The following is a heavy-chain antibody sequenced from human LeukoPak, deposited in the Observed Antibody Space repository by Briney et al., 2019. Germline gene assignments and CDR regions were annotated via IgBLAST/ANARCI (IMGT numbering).Heavy chain of an antibody. J-gene: IGHJ3*02. V-gene: IGHV3-30*04. CDR3: AREDCGDCPNPPGDAFDI. CDR2: ISYDGSNK. Sequence: GGSLRLSCAASGFTFSSYAMHWVRQAPGKGPEWVAVISYDGSNKYYADSVKGRFTISRDNSKNTLYLQMNSLRAEDTAVYYCAREDCGDCPNPPGDAFDIWGQGTMVTVSS. D-gene: IGHD2-21*02. CDR1: GFTFSSYA.